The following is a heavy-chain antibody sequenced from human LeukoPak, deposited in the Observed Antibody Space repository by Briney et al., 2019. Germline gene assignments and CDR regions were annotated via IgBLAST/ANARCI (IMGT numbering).Heavy chain of an antibody. CDR3: AREGSDGYLFDY. CDR1: GDSVSSNSAT. V-gene: IGHV6-1*01. D-gene: IGHD3-22*01. Sequence: SQTLSLTCAISGDSVSSNSATWDWIRQSPSRGLEWLGRTYYRSKWYNGYAVSVKSRVTINPDTSKNQFSLQLNSVTPEDTAVHYCAREGSDGYLFDYWGQGSLVIVSS. J-gene: IGHJ4*02. CDR2: TYYRSKWYN.